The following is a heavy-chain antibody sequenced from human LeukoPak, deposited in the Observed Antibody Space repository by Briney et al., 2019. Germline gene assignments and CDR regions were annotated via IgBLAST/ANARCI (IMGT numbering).Heavy chain of an antibody. CDR3: AGNQVHYYYGMDV. Sequence: PSETLSLTCAVYGGSFSGYYWSWIRQPAGKGLEWIGRIYTSGSTNYNPSLKSRVTMSVDTSKNQFSLKLSSVTAADTAVYYCAGNQVHYYYGMDVWGQGTTVTVSS. D-gene: IGHD1-14*01. J-gene: IGHJ6*02. V-gene: IGHV4-59*10. CDR2: IYTSGST. CDR1: GGSFSGYY.